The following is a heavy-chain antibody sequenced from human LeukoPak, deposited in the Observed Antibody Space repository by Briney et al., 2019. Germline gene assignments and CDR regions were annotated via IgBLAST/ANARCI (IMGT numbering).Heavy chain of an antibody. J-gene: IGHJ5*02. V-gene: IGHV4-38-2*01. CDR2: IYNSGST. CDR3: AGRHYYYDSSGNPGGFDP. D-gene: IGHD3-22*01. Sequence: SETLSLTCAVSGYSISSGYYWGWIRQPPGKGLEWIGSIYNSGSTYYNPSLKSRVTIPVDTSKNQFSLKLSSVTAADTAVYYCAGRHYYYDSSGNPGGFDPWGQGTLVTVSS. CDR1: GYSISSGYY.